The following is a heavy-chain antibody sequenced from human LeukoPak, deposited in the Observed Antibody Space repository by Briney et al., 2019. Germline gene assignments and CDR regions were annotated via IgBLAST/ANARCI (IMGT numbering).Heavy chain of an antibody. CDR2: ISASGGST. J-gene: IGHJ5*02. Sequence: PGGSLRLSCAASGFTFSSSAMSWVRQVPGKGLEWVSGISASGGSTSYADSVRGRFTISRDNSKNTLYVQMNSLRDEDTAVYYCARVLGGPWQNWFDPWGQGTLVTVSS. CDR1: GFTFSSSA. V-gene: IGHV3-23*01. D-gene: IGHD1-26*01. CDR3: ARVLGGPWQNWFDP.